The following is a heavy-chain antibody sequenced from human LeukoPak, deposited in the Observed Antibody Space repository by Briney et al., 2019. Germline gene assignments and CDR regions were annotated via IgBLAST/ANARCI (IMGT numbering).Heavy chain of an antibody. Sequence: GESLKISCKGSGYSFTSYWIGWVRQMPGKGLEWMGIIYPGDSDTRYSPSFQGQVTISADKSTSTAYLQWSSLKASDTAMYYCARLGSGWSGEPNWFDPWGQGTLVTVSS. V-gene: IGHV5-51*01. CDR3: ARLGSGWSGEPNWFDP. J-gene: IGHJ5*02. CDR1: GYSFTSYW. D-gene: IGHD6-19*01. CDR2: IYPGDSDT.